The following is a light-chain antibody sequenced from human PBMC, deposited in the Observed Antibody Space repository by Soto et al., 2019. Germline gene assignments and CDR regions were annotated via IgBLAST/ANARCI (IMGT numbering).Light chain of an antibody. CDR1: QSVRTY. CDR2: DAS. Sequence: EIVLTQSPATLSLSPGERATLSCRASQSVRTYLAWYQQKPGQAPRLLIYDASSRPTGIPARFSGSGSGTDFTLTISSLEPEDFAVYYCQQRSNWPVTFGKGTKV. J-gene: IGKJ1*01. CDR3: QQRSNWPVT. V-gene: IGKV3-11*01.